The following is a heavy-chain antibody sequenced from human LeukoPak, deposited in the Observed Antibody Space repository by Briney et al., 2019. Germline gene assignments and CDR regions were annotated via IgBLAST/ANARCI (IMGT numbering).Heavy chain of an antibody. Sequence: GGSMRLSCAASGFIFTDYWMHWVRQGPGKELVWLARISGDGRGTTYADSVKGRFTISRDNAKSTAFLQMKSLRAEDTAVYYCAKPRVVQLGYDAFDIWGQGTMVTVSS. D-gene: IGHD2-2*01. CDR2: ISGDGRGT. V-gene: IGHV3-74*01. J-gene: IGHJ3*02. CDR1: GFIFTDYW. CDR3: AKPRVVQLGYDAFDI.